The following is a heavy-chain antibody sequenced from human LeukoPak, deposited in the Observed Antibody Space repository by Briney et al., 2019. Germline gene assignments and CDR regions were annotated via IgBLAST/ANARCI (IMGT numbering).Heavy chain of an antibody. CDR3: ARPGGYIYGGYVDY. Sequence: GESLKISCRASGYSFTNYWIGWVRQMPGKGLEWMGIIYPGDSDTRYSPSFQGQVTISADKSISTTYLQWSSLKASDTAMNYCARPGGYIYGGYVDYWGQGTLVTVSS. CDR2: IYPGDSDT. CDR1: GYSFTNYW. J-gene: IGHJ4*02. V-gene: IGHV5-51*03. D-gene: IGHD5-18*01.